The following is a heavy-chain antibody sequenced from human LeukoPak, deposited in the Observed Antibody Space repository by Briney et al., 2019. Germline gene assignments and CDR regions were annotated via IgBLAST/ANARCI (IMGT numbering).Heavy chain of an antibody. V-gene: IGHV3-48*03. Sequence: PGGSLRLSCAASGFTFSSYEMNWVRQAPGKGLEWVSYISSSGSTIYYADSVKGRFTISRDNAKNSLYLQMNSLRAEDTAVYYCAREGYYGSGSYYAFDYWGQGTLVTASS. CDR2: ISSSGSTI. D-gene: IGHD3-10*01. J-gene: IGHJ4*02. CDR1: GFTFSSYE. CDR3: AREGYYGSGSYYAFDY.